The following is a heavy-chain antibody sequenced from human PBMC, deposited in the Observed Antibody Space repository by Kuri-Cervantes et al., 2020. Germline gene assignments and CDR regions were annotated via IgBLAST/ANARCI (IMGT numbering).Heavy chain of an antibody. CDR1: GDSISSDRYY. Sequence: LRLSCTVSGDSISSDRYYWTWIRQPAGKGLEWIGRIYTSGSTNYNPSLKSRVTISADTSENQISLKLSSVTAADTAVYYCAKGFRGYHWVYFDSWGLGTLVTVSS. CDR2: IYTSGST. J-gene: IGHJ4*02. D-gene: IGHD5-12*01. V-gene: IGHV4-61*02. CDR3: AKGFRGYHWVYFDS.